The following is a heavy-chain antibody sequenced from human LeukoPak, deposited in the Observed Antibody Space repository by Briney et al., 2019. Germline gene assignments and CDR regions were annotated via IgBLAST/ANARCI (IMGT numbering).Heavy chain of an antibody. V-gene: IGHV4-59*01. CDR3: ARETTYYDFWSGSGFDP. J-gene: IGHJ5*02. CDR1: GGSISSYY. Sequence: SETLSLTCTVSGGSISSYYWSWIRQPPGKGLEWIGNIYYSGSTNYNPSLKSRVTISVDTSKNQFSLKLSSVTAADTAVYYCARETTYYDFWSGSGFDPWGQGTLVTVSS. CDR2: IYYSGST. D-gene: IGHD3-3*01.